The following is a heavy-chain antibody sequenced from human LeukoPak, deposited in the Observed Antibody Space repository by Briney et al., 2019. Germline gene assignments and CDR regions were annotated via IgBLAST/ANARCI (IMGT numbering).Heavy chain of an antibody. CDR3: ARETGNRGDY. CDR2: ISSSSSYI. J-gene: IGHJ4*02. Sequence: GGSLRLSCAASGFTFSSYAMSWVRQAPGKGLEWVSSISSSSSYIYYADSVKGRFTISRDNAKNSLYLQMNSLRAEDTAVYYCARETGNRGDYWGQGTLVTVSS. V-gene: IGHV3-21*01. D-gene: IGHD1-1*01. CDR1: GFTFSSYA.